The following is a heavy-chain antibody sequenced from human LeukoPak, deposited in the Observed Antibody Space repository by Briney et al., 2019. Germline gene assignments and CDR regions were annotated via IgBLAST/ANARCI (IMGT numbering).Heavy chain of an antibody. Sequence: GGSLRLSCAASGFTFSSYSMNWVRQAPGKGLEWVSSISSSSSYIYYADSVKGRFTISRDDSKNTLYLQMNSLRAEDTAAYYCAKGYYFDILSGYSSLDSWGQGTLVTVSS. V-gene: IGHV3-21*01. CDR1: GFTFSSYS. J-gene: IGHJ4*02. CDR2: ISSSSSYI. D-gene: IGHD3-9*01. CDR3: AKGYYFDILSGYSSLDS.